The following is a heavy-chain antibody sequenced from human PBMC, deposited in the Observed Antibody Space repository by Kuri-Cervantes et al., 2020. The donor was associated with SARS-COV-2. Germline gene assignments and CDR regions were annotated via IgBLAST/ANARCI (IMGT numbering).Heavy chain of an antibody. CDR2: ISSSGSTI. J-gene: IGHJ4*02. V-gene: IGHV3-11*04. Sequence: GPLRLSCAASGFTFSDYYMSWIRQAPGKGLEWVSYISSSGSTIYYADSVKGRFTISRDNAKNSLYLQMNSLRAEDTAVYYCARDPFYYDSSGYYAPPYYFDYWGQGALVTVSS. CDR1: GFTFSDYY. CDR3: ARDPFYYDSSGYYAPPYYFDY. D-gene: IGHD3-22*01.